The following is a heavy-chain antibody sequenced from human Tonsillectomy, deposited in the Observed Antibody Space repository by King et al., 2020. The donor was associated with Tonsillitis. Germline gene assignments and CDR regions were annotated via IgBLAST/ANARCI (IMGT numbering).Heavy chain of an antibody. D-gene: IGHD2-2*01. CDR3: ARGPSRTGEKGDFFDY. CDR1: GGSISSGGYS. V-gene: IGHV4-30-4*07. CDR2: IYDSEST. J-gene: IGHJ4*02. Sequence: VQLQESGPGLVKPSQTLSLTCAVSGGSISSGGYSWSWIRQPPGKGLEWIGYIYDSESTYYNPSLKSRVTISVDTSKNQFSLKLISVTAADTAVYYCARGPSRTGEKGDFFDYWGQGTLVTVSS.